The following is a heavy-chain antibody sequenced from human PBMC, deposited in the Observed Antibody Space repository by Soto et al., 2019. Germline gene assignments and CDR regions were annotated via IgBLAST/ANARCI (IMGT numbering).Heavy chain of an antibody. CDR2: IYWDEDK. D-gene: IGHD5-12*01. CDR1: GFSLSTRGVA. J-gene: IGHJ4*02. CDR3: AHRPRGSAYYFDY. Sequence: QITLKESGPPLVKPTQTLTLTCTFSGFSLSTRGVAVGWFRQPPGKALEWLALIYWDEDKCYSPSPKSRLTITDDPTKTQVVLTTTNMDPCDPATYFCAHRPRGSAYYFDYWGQGTLVTVSS. V-gene: IGHV2-5*02.